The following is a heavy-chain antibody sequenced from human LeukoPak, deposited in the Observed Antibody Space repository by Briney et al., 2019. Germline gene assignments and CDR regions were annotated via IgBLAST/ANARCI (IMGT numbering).Heavy chain of an antibody. V-gene: IGHV4-59*01. J-gene: IGHJ4*02. D-gene: IGHD6-13*01. CDR2: IYYTGST. Sequence: SETLSITCTVSGGSIGTFYRSWIRRPPGKGLEWIGYIYYTGSTNYNPSLKSRVTISVDTSKNQVSLRLTSVTAADTAVYYCARAGSSRPFDYWGQGTLVTVSS. CDR1: GGSIGTFY. CDR3: ARAGSSRPFDY.